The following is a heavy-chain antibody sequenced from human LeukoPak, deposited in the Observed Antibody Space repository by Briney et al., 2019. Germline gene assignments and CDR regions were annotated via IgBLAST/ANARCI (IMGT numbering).Heavy chain of an antibody. Sequence: SETLSLTCAVSGGSISSSNWWSWVRQPPGKGLEWIGEIYHSGSTNYNPSLKSRVTISVDRSKNQFSLKLSSVTAADTAVYYCARDGSSSSPFDYWGQGTLVTVSS. CDR2: IYHSGST. CDR3: ARDGSSSSPFDY. D-gene: IGHD6-6*01. J-gene: IGHJ4*02. CDR1: GGSISSSNW. V-gene: IGHV4-4*02.